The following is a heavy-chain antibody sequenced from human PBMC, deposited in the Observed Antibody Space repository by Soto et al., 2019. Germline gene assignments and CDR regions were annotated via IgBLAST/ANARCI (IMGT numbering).Heavy chain of an antibody. Sequence: EVQLLESGGGLIQPGGSLRLSCAASGFTFSSYAMNWVRQAPGKGLEWVSGISGSGGSTYYADSVKGRFTISRDNSKTTLYLQMSGLRAEDTAVYHCAKAFSWYDYWGQGTLVTVSS. D-gene: IGHD6-13*01. CDR2: ISGSGGST. J-gene: IGHJ4*02. CDR1: GFTFSSYA. V-gene: IGHV3-23*01. CDR3: AKAFSWYDY.